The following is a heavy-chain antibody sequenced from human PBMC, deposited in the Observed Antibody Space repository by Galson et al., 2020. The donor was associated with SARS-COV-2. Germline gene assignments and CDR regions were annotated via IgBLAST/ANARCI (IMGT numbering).Heavy chain of an antibody. CDR1: GFTFSSYA. V-gene: IGHV3-23*01. J-gene: IGHJ4*02. D-gene: IGHD3-9*01. CDR2: ISGSGGST. Sequence: TGGSLRLSCAASGFTFSSYAMSWVRQAPGKGLEWVSAISGSGGSTYYADSVKGRFTISRDNSKNPLYLQMNSLRAEDTAVYYCANWIRQKRSGLYFDYWGQGTLVTVSS. CDR3: ANWIRQKRSGLYFDY.